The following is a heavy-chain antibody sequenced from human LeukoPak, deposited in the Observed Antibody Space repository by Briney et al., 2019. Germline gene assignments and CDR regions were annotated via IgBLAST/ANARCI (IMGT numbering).Heavy chain of an antibody. CDR1: GFTFSSYW. CDR3: ARPIAAAGS. D-gene: IGHD6-13*01. Sequence: PGGSLRLSCAASGFTFSSYWMTWVRQAPGKGLEWVASIKPDGSEKYYVDSVKGRFTISRDNAKNLLYLQMNSLRAEDTAVYYCARPIAAAGSWGQGTLVTVSS. CDR2: IKPDGSEK. V-gene: IGHV3-7*03. J-gene: IGHJ4*02.